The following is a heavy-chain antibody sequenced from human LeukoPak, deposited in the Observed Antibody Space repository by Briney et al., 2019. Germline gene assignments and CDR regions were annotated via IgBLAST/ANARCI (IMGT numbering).Heavy chain of an antibody. Sequence: GGSLRLSFASSVLTFSSYSMNWGREAPGKGLGGVAFMSTTGDIHYADPVTGRFPISRHTAKNSLYLAMNSLRAADTAVYYCARTYYFDKSATFGYWRQGTLVTVSS. J-gene: IGHJ4*02. CDR3: ARTYYFDKSATFGY. D-gene: IGHD3-22*01. CDR1: VLTFSSYS. CDR2: MSTTGDI. V-gene: IGHV3-21*01.